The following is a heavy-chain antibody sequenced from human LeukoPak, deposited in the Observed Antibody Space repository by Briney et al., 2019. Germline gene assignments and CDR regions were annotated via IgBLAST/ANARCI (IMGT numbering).Heavy chain of an antibody. V-gene: IGHV3-21*01. CDR2: ISSSSSYI. J-gene: IGHJ4*02. Sequence: GGSLRLSCAASGFTFSSYSMNWVRQAPGKGLEWVSSISSSSSYIYYADSVKGRFTISRDNAKNTLYLQMNSLRAEDTAVYYCAKDKFSPFDYWGQGTLVTVSS. CDR1: GFTFSSYS. CDR3: AKDKFSPFDY.